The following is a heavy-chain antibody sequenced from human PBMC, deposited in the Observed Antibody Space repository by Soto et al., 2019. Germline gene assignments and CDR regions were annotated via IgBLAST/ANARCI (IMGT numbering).Heavy chain of an antibody. CDR1: GFTINNYG. Sequence: QVQLVESGGGVVQPGRSLRLSCAASGFTINNYGMHWVRQTPGKGLEWVAVISSDGNNKEYGDSAKCRFTISRDNSKNTLYLQMNNLRADDTAVYYGARDWGLDWLLQDRFDSWGQGTLVTVSS. CDR2: ISSDGNNK. D-gene: IGHD3-9*01. J-gene: IGHJ4*02. CDR3: ARDWGLDWLLQDRFDS. V-gene: IGHV3-30*03.